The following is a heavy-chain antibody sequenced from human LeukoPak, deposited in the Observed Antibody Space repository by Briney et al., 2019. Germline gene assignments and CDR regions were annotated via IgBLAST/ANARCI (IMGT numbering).Heavy chain of an antibody. J-gene: IGHJ6*03. Sequence: ASVKVSCKASEYSFINYDINWVRQATGQGLEWMGWMNPNSGNAGYAQKFQGRVTMTRNTSISTAYMELSSLRSEDTAVYYCARGDSSSWPYYYYYYYMDVWGKGTTVTISS. CDR2: MNPNSGNA. CDR3: ARGDSSSWPYYYYYYYMDV. V-gene: IGHV1-8*01. CDR1: EYSFINYD. D-gene: IGHD6-13*01.